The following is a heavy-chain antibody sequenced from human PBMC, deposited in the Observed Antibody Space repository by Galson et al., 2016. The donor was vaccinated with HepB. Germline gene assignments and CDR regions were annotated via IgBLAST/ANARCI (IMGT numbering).Heavy chain of an antibody. D-gene: IGHD3-22*01. J-gene: IGHJ4*02. V-gene: IGHV3-33*01. CDR1: GFTFSSYG. Sequence: SLRLSCAASGFTFSSYGIHWVRQAPGKGLEWVAVIWYDGSNKYYADSVKGRFTISRDNSKNTLYLQMNSLRAEDTAVYYCARGGFKEYYDSSGYYLDYWRQGTLVTVSS. CDR2: IWYDGSNK. CDR3: ARGGFKEYYDSSGYYLDY.